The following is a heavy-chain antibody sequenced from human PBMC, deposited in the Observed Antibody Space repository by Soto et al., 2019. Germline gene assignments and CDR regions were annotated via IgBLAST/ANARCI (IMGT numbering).Heavy chain of an antibody. CDR3: TRATFDV. V-gene: IGHV3-33*02. CDR2: TWFDGVKE. Sequence: GGSLRFSCAVSGFSFSTYAMHWVRQPPGKGLERLAITWFDGVKEYYAEFARGPFTISIDNSKDTVFLQMDTGGAEDSALYYCTRATFDVWGQGTTVTVCS. J-gene: IGHJ6*02. CDR1: GFSFSTYA.